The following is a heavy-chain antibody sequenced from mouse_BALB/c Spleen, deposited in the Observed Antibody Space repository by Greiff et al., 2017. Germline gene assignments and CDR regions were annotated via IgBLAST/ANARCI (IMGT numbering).Heavy chain of an antibody. CDR1: GYTFTNYW. D-gene: IGHD1-1*01. CDR2: IYPGGGYT. J-gene: IGHJ1*01. CDR3: AGSDYYGSCYGYFDV. V-gene: IGHV1-63*02. Sequence: QVQLQQSGAELVRPGTSVKMSCTAAGYTFTNYWIGWVKQRHGHGLEWIGDIYPGGGYTNYNEKFKGKATLTADTSSSTAYMQLSSLTSEDSAIYYCAGSDYYGSCYGYFDVWGAGTTVTVSS.